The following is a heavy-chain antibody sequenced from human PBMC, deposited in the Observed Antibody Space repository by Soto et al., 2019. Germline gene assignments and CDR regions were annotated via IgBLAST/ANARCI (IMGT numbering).Heavy chain of an antibody. D-gene: IGHD3-10*01. Sequence: PGGSLRLSCAASGFTFSSHWMHWVRQAPGKGLVWVSRINSDGSGTSYADSVKGRFTISRDNAKNTLYLQMNSLRAEDTALYYCVDPYFFDAWGQGTLVTVSS. CDR2: INSDGSGT. V-gene: IGHV3-74*01. CDR3: VDPYFFDA. J-gene: IGHJ4*02. CDR1: GFTFSSHW.